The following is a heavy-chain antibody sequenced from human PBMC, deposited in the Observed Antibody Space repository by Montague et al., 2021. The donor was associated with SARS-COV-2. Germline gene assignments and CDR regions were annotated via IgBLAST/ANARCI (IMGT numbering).Heavy chain of an antibody. CDR1: GGSISSSSYY. CDR3: ARVGRQQLVRLSGMDV. Sequence: SETLSLTCTVSGGSISSSSYYWGWIRQPPGKGLEWIGSIYYSGSTYYXXXLKSRVTISVDTSKNQFSLKLSSVTAADRAVYYCARVGRQQLVRLSGMDVWGQGTTVTVSS. CDR2: IYYSGST. V-gene: IGHV4-39*07. D-gene: IGHD6-13*01. J-gene: IGHJ6*02.